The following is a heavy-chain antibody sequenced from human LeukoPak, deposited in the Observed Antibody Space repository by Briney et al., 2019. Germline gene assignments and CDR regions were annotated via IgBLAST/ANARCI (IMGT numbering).Heavy chain of an antibody. J-gene: IGHJ4*02. CDR1: GFTFSSYG. Sequence: RGSLRLSCAASGFTFSSYGMHWVRQAPGKGLEYVSAINPNGGSTYYANSVKGRFTISRDNSKNTLYLQMGSLRAEDMAVYYCVRGAGGTHDYWGQGTLVTVSS. CDR3: VRGAGGTHDY. CDR2: INPNGGST. V-gene: IGHV3-64*01.